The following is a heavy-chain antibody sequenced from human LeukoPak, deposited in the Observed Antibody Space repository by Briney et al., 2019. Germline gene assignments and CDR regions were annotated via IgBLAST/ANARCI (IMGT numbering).Heavy chain of an antibody. CDR2: IYYSGST. D-gene: IGHD4-11*01. V-gene: IGHV4-31*03. CDR3: AREVSSVRYYGMDV. J-gene: IGHJ6*02. CDR1: GPSISSGGYY. Sequence: SQTLSPIRTLSGPSISSGGYYWSWIRQHPGKGLEWIGYIYYSGSTYYNPSLKSRVTISVDTSKNQFSLKLSSVTAADTAVYYCAREVSSVRYYGMDVWGQGTTVTVSS.